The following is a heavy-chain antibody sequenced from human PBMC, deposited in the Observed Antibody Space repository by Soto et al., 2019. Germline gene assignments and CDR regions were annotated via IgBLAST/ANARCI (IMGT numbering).Heavy chain of an antibody. CDR1: GGSIGTYY. Sequence: SESLSLTCAVSGGSIGTYYWSWIRQPPGKGLEWIGYIYYRGNTDYNPSLKSRVTISLDTPKNQFSLKLSSVTAADTAVYYCARHPGYYDILTGYTTYYFDYWGQGILVTVSS. CDR2: IYYRGNT. CDR3: ARHPGYYDILTGYTTYYFDY. D-gene: IGHD3-9*01. J-gene: IGHJ4*02. V-gene: IGHV4-59*08.